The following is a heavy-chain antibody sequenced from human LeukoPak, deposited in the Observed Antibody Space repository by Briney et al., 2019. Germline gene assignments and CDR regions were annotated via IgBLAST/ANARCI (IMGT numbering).Heavy chain of an antibody. CDR3: AEGLRYYFDY. J-gene: IGHJ4*02. CDR1: GFTFTSYG. Sequence: GGSLRLSCATSGFTFTSYGIHWVRQAPGKGLEWVSFIEYDGSNQYYTDSVKGRFTVSRDNSKNTLYLQMNSLRADDTAVYFCAEGLRYYFDYWGQGALVTVSS. D-gene: IGHD5-24*01. CDR2: IEYDGSNQ. V-gene: IGHV3-30*02.